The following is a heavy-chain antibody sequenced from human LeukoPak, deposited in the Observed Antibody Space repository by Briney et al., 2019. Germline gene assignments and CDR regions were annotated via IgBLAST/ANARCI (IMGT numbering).Heavy chain of an antibody. V-gene: IGHV1-2*02. CDR3: ARGSGDYSYYYYMDV. CDR2: INPNSGGT. CDR1: GYTFTGYY. J-gene: IGHJ6*03. D-gene: IGHD6-25*01. Sequence: GASVKVSCKTSGYTFTGYYMHWVRQAPGQGLEWMGWINPNSGGTNSAQKFQGRVTMTRDTSVNTAYMDLSSLRSDDTAVYYCARGSGDYSYYYYMDVWGKGTTVTISS.